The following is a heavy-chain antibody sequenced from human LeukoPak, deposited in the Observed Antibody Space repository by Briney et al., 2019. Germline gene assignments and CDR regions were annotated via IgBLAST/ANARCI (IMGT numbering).Heavy chain of an antibody. CDR3: ARDFWSGYYPLDV. J-gene: IGHJ6*04. CDR2: IYYSGST. Sequence: PSETLSLTCTVSGGSISSGDYYWSWIRQPPGKGLEWIGYIYYSGSTYYNPSLKSRVTISVDTSKNQFSLKLSPVTAADTAVYYCARDFWSGYYPLDVWGKGTTVTVSS. CDR1: GGSISSGDYY. D-gene: IGHD3-3*01. V-gene: IGHV4-30-4*08.